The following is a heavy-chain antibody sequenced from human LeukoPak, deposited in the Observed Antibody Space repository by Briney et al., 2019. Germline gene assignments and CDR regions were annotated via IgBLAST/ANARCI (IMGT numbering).Heavy chain of an antibody. CDR1: GFTFSDYY. V-gene: IGHV3-11*04. Sequence: PGGSLRLSCAASGFTFSDYYMSWIRQAPGKGLEWVSYISSSGSTIYYADSVKGRFTISRDNAKNSLYLQMNSLRAEDTAVYYCARIAVAGKAYYYYYMDVWGKGTTVTVSS. J-gene: IGHJ6*03. CDR2: ISSSGSTI. CDR3: ARIAVAGKAYYYYYMDV. D-gene: IGHD6-19*01.